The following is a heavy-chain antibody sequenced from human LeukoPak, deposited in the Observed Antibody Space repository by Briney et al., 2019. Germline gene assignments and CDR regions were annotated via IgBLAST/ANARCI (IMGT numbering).Heavy chain of an antibody. CDR1: GSSFSRNA. CDR3: TRGDTTGYAN. Sequence: SVKVSCKIFGSSFSRNALTWVRQTSGQGLEWMGGLVTKFATPRYAQKFQDRLTIMADESIGYMELRRLTTEDTAVYYCTRGDTTGYANWGQGT. J-gene: IGHJ1*01. V-gene: IGHV1-69*13. D-gene: IGHD3-16*01. CDR2: LVTKFATP.